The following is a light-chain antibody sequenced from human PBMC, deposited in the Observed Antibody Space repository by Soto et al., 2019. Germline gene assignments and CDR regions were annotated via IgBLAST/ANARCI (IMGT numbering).Light chain of an antibody. CDR3: HQRSTWPFT. CDR1: QSISSY. CDR2: DAS. V-gene: IGKV3-11*01. J-gene: IGKJ3*01. Sequence: EIVLTQSPATLSLSPGERAILSCRASQSISSYLAWYQQKPDQAPRLRIYDASNRATGIPARFSGSGSGTDFTLTISSLEPEDFAVYYCHQRSTWPFTFGHGTKVDIK.